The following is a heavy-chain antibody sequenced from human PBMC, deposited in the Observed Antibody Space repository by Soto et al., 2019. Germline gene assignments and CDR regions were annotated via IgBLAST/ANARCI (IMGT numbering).Heavy chain of an antibody. CDR3: ARDPSGFVYSNLRSNWFDP. CDR1: GFTFSDHY. Sequence: GGSLRLSCAASGFTFSDHYMDWVRQAPGKGLEWVSSISSSSSYIYYADSVKGRFTISRDNAKNSLYLQMNSLRAEDTAVYYFARDPSGFVYSNLRSNWFDPWGQGTLVTVSS. D-gene: IGHD4-4*01. J-gene: IGHJ5*02. V-gene: IGHV3-21*01. CDR2: ISSSSSYI.